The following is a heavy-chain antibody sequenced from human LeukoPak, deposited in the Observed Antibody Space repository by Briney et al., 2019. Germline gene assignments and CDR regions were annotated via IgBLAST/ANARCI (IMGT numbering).Heavy chain of an antibody. J-gene: IGHJ4*02. Sequence: GGSLRLSCAASGFTFSGAWMSWVRQAPGKGLEWVSSISTGSSYIYYADSVKGRFTISRDSAKNSLYLQMNSLRAEDTAVYYCARGYRSFDYWGQGTLVTVSS. CDR3: ARGYRSFDY. D-gene: IGHD1-14*01. V-gene: IGHV3-21*06. CDR1: GFTFSGAW. CDR2: ISTGSSYI.